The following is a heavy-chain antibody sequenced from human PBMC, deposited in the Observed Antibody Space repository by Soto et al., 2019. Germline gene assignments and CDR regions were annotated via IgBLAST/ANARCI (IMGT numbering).Heavy chain of an antibody. CDR1: GFTVSSNY. Sequence: GGSLRLSCAASGFTVSSNYMSWVRQAPGKGLEWVSVIYSGGSTYYADSVKGRFTISRHNSKNTLYLQMNSLRAEDTAVYYCASGPIWSGYWAYYWGQGTLVTVSS. CDR2: IYSGGST. J-gene: IGHJ4*02. D-gene: IGHD3-3*01. CDR3: ASGPIWSGYWAYY. V-gene: IGHV3-53*04.